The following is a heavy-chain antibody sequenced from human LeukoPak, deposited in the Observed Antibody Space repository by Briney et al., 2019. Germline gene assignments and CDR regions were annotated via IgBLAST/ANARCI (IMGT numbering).Heavy chain of an antibody. Sequence: ASVKVSCKASGYIFTTYYMHWLRQAPGQGPEWMGIINPRGGSTDYAQKFQGRVTITRNTSISTAYMELSSLRSEDTAVYYCARVISTLYYYYMDVWGKGTTVTVSS. J-gene: IGHJ6*03. D-gene: IGHD3-3*02. CDR2: INPRGGST. CDR1: GYIFTTYY. CDR3: ARVISTLYYYYMDV. V-gene: IGHV1-46*01.